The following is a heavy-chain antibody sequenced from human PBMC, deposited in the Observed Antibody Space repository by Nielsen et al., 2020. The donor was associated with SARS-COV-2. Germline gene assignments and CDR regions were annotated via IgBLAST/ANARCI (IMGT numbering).Heavy chain of an antibody. Sequence: GESLKISCAASGFTFSSYAMSWVRQAPGKGLEWVSAISGSGGSTYYADSVKGRFTISRDNAKNSLYLQMSSLRAEDTAVYYCARGGSSSWWFDPWGQGTLVTVSS. CDR1: GFTFSSYA. CDR2: ISGSGGST. CDR3: ARGGSSSWWFDP. J-gene: IGHJ5*02. V-gene: IGHV3-23*01. D-gene: IGHD6-13*01.